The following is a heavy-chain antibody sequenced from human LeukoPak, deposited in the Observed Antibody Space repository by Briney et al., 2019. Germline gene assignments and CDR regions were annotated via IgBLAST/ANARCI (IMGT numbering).Heavy chain of an antibody. J-gene: IGHJ4*02. D-gene: IGHD3-22*01. V-gene: IGHV3-30*02. CDR2: IPYDGSSK. CDR1: GFTFTTYG. CDR3: VKDLRDSSNYYTHLD. Sequence: PGGSLRLSCAASGFTFTTYGIHWVRQAPGKGLEWVAFIPYDGSSKYYADSVKGRSTISRDNSKNTAYLQMNSLRAEDTGVYYCVKDLRDSSNYYTHLDWGQGTLVTVSS.